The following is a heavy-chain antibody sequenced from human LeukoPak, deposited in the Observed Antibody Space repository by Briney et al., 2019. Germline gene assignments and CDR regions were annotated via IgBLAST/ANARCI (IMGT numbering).Heavy chain of an antibody. Sequence: AGGSLRLSCAASGFTFSDYYMTWIRQTPGKGLEWVSYISISGTTTFYVDSVKGRFTISRDNTKNSLYLQMNSLRAEDTAMYYCARGTMASDFWGQGTLVTVSS. CDR3: ARGTMASDF. D-gene: IGHD3-10*01. J-gene: IGHJ4*02. CDR1: GFTFSDYY. V-gene: IGHV3-11*01. CDR2: ISISGTTT.